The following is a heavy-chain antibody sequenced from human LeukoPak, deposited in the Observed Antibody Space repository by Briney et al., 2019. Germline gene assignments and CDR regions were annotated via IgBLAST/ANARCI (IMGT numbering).Heavy chain of an antibody. CDR3: TTDRVGHTPPGYYGLVV. CDR1: GFTFSNDW. J-gene: IGHJ6*02. V-gene: IGHV3-15*01. Sequence: GGSLRLSCAASGFTFSNDWMSWVRQAPGKGLEWVGRIKRKTDGRTTDYAARVKGRFNISREDSKNTLYLQMNSLKTDETAVYYCTTDRVGHTPPGYYGLVVWGQGTTVTVPS. D-gene: IGHD2-15*01. CDR2: IKRKTDGRTT.